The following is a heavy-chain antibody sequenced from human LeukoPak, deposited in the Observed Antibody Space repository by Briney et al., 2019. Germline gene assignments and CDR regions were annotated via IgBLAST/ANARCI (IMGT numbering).Heavy chain of an antibody. J-gene: IGHJ6*03. CDR3: TREPPVRAYYYYYMDV. D-gene: IGHD3-22*01. V-gene: IGHV3-49*04. Sequence: GGSLRLSCTASGFTFGDYAMSWVRQAPGKGLEWVGFIRSKAYGGTTEYAASVKGRFTISRDDSKSIAYLQMNSLKTEDTAVYYCTREPPVRAYYYYYMDVWGKGTTVTVSS. CDR1: GFTFGDYA. CDR2: IRSKAYGGTT.